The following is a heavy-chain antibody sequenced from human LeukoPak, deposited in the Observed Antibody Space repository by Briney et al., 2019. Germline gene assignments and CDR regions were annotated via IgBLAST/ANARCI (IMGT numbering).Heavy chain of an antibody. CDR1: GGSISSSSYY. Sequence: SETLSLTCTVSGGSISSSSYYWGWIRQPPGKGLEWIGYIYYTGSTDCNPSLRSRVTISVDTSKNQSSLKLSSVTAADTAVYYCATLTGYSSESWFDPWGQGILVTVSS. CDR2: IYYTGST. J-gene: IGHJ5*02. V-gene: IGHV4-61*05. D-gene: IGHD3-9*01. CDR3: ATLTGYSSESWFDP.